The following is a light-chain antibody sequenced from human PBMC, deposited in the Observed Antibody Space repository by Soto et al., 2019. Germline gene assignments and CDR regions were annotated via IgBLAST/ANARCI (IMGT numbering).Light chain of an antibody. CDR2: LNSDGSH. V-gene: IGLV4-69*01. J-gene: IGLJ2*01. CDR3: QTWGTGIRV. CDR1: SGHSSYA. Sequence: QPVLTQSPSASASLGASVKLTCTLSSGHSSYAIAWHQQRPEKGPRFLMKLNSDGSHSKGDGIPDRFSGSSSGAERYLTLSSLQSEDEADYYCQTWGTGIRVFGGRTKVTAL.